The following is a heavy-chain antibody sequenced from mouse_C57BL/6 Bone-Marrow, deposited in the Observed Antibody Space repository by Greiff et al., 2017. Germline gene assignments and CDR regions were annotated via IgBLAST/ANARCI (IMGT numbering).Heavy chain of an antibody. V-gene: IGHV1-64*01. CDR3: ASRIDYYGSNLAMDY. J-gene: IGHJ4*01. CDR1: GYTFTSYW. D-gene: IGHD1-1*01. CDR2: IHPNSGST. Sequence: QVQLQQPGAVLVKPGASVKLSCKASGYTFTSYWMHWVKLRPGQGLEWIGMIHPNSGSTNYNEKFKSKATLTVDKSSSTAYMQLSSLTSEDSAIYYCASRIDYYGSNLAMDYWGQGTSVTVSS.